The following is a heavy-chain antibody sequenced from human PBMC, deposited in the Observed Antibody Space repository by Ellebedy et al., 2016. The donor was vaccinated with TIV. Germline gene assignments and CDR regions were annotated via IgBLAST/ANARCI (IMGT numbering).Heavy chain of an antibody. CDR2: ISYDGTHK. V-gene: IGHV3-30-3*01. CDR3: AKDPYYDSSAYADSHYYYMDV. J-gene: IGHJ6*03. D-gene: IGHD3-22*01. Sequence: GGSLRLXCAASGFSFSTSATHWVRQTPDRGLEWVTVISYDGTHKDYANSVKGRFTISRDNSENMVYLQMNSLRADDTAVYYCAKDPYYDSSAYADSHYYYMDVWGKGTTVTVSS. CDR1: GFSFSTSA.